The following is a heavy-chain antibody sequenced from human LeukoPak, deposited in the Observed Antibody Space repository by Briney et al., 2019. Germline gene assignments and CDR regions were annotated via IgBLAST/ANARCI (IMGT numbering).Heavy chain of an antibody. CDR2: IYYSGST. D-gene: IGHD1-26*01. CDR1: GGSISSYY. Sequence: PSETLSLTCTVSGGSISSYYWSWIRQPPGKGLEWIGYIYYSGSTYYNPSLKSRVTISVDTSKNQFSLKLSSVTAADTAVYYCARWYSGSSTFDYWGQGTLVTVSS. J-gene: IGHJ4*02. CDR3: ARWYSGSSTFDY. V-gene: IGHV4-59*01.